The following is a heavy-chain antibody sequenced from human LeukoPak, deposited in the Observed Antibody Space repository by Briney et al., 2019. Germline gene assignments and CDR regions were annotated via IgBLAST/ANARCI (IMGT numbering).Heavy chain of an antibody. V-gene: IGHV5-51*01. CDR1: GYSFTTYW. CDR2: IYPSDSDT. D-gene: IGHD6-19*01. CDR3: ARPIDDSGQVHY. J-gene: IGHJ4*02. Sequence: GESLKISCKNSGYSFTTYWIAWVRQMPGKGLEWMGIIYPSDSDTRYSPSFQGQVTISADKSISTAYLQWSSLKASDTAIYYCARPIDDSGQVHYWGQGTLVTVSS.